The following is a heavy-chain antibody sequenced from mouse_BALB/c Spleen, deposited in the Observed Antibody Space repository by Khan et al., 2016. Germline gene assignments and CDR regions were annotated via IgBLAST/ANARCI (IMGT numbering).Heavy chain of an antibody. J-gene: IGHJ3*01. CDR1: GFTFTDYY. D-gene: IGHD4-1*01. CDR2: IRNKAGGYTT. Sequence: EVELVESGGGLVQTGGSLRLSCATSGFTFTDYYMTWVRQPPGKALEWLGFIRNKAGGYTTEYSASVKGRFTISRHNSQSILYLQMNTLRAEYSATFYCASLTGTIAYWGQGTLVTVSA. CDR3: ASLTGTIAY. V-gene: IGHV7-3*02.